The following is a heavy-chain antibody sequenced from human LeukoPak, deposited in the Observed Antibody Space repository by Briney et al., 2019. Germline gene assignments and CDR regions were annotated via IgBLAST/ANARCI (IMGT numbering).Heavy chain of an antibody. CDR3: AKDLEGDTSGYYYVDY. V-gene: IGHV3-23*01. Sequence: PGGSLRLSCAASGFTFSSYALSWVRQAPGKGLEWVSPISGSGGSTYYADSVKGRFTISRDNSKNTLYLQMNSLRAEDTAVYYCAKDLEGDTSGYYYVDYWGQGTLVTVSS. CDR2: ISGSGGST. CDR1: GFTFSSYA. D-gene: IGHD3-22*01. J-gene: IGHJ4*02.